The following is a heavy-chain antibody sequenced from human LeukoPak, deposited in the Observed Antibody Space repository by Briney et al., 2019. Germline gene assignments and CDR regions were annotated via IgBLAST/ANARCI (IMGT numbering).Heavy chain of an antibody. D-gene: IGHD3-9*01. CDR1: GGSFSGYY. CDR2: INHSGST. V-gene: IGHV4-34*01. J-gene: IGHJ4*02. Sequence: SETLSLTCAVYGGSFSGYYWSWIRQPPGKGLEWIGEINHSGSTNYNPSLKSRVTISVDTSNNQFSLKLSSVTAADTAVYYCARAHNYDILTGHYSYYFDYWGQGTLVTVSS. CDR3: ARAHNYDILTGHYSYYFDY.